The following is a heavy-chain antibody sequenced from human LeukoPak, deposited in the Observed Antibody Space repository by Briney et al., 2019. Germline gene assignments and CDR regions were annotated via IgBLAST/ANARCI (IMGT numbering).Heavy chain of an antibody. CDR1: GFTFSNAW. CDR3: TTERELLFFDY. J-gene: IGHJ4*02. D-gene: IGHD1-26*01. V-gene: IGHV3-15*01. Sequence: GGSLRLSCAASGFTFSNAWMSWVRQAPGKGLEWVGRIKSKTDGGTTDYAAPVKGRFTISRDDSKNTLYLQKNSLKTEDTAVYYCTTERELLFFDYWGQGTLVTVSS. CDR2: IKSKTDGGTT.